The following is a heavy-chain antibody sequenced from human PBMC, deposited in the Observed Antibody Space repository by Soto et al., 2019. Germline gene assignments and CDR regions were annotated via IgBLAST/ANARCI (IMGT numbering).Heavy chain of an antibody. Sequence: SVNVSCKASGGTFSSYAISWVRQAPGQGLEWMGGIIPIFGTANYAQKFQGRVTITADESTSTAYMELSSLRSEDTAVYYCADGAPGTHYDSSGYYKYWGQGTLVTVSS. CDR1: GGTFSSYA. J-gene: IGHJ4*02. CDR3: ADGAPGTHYDSSGYYKY. CDR2: IIPIFGTA. V-gene: IGHV1-69*13. D-gene: IGHD3-22*01.